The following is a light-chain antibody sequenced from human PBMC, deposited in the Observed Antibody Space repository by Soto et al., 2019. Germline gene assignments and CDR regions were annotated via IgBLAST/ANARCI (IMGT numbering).Light chain of an antibody. Sequence: EVVLTQSPGTLSLSPGERATLSCRASQSVSNNYFAWYQHKPGQAPRLLILGSSDRATGIPARFSGSGSGTDFTLTISRLEPEDFAVYYCQQYGSSPPYTFGQGTKLEIK. CDR3: QQYGSSPPYT. CDR2: GSS. J-gene: IGKJ2*01. V-gene: IGKV3-20*01. CDR1: QSVSNNY.